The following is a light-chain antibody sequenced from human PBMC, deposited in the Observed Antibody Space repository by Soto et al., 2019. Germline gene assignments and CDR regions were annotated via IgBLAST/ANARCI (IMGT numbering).Light chain of an antibody. Sequence: QSVLTQPPSVSGSPGQSVTISCTGTSSDVGKYDRVSWYQQPPGTAPKLIIYEVTNRPSGVPARFSGSKSGNTASLTISGLQAEDEADYSCRSYTSPSRYVFGAGTKVTV. J-gene: IGLJ1*01. CDR3: RSYTSPSRYV. CDR2: EVT. CDR1: SSDVGKYDR. V-gene: IGLV2-18*02.